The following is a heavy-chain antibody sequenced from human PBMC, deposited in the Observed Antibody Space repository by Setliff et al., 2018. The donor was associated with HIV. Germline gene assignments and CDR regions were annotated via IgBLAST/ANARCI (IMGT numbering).Heavy chain of an antibody. D-gene: IGHD6-19*01. V-gene: IGHV5-51*01. CDR1: GYSFTTYW. J-gene: IGHJ4*02. CDR3: ARAYSSRGGADY. Sequence: GESLKISCQGSGYSFTTYWIVWVRQMPGKGLEWMGIIFPGDSDTRYSPSLQGQVTFSVDKSISVAYLHWSSLKASDTAKYYCARAYSSRGGADYWGRGTLVTVSS. CDR2: IFPGDSDT.